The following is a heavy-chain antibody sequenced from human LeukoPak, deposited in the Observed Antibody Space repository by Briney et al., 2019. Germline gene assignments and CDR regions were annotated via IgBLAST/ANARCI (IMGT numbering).Heavy chain of an antibody. CDR3: ARDFSGSYDY. V-gene: IGHV3-53*01. D-gene: IGHD1-26*01. CDR1: GFTVSSNY. CDR2: IYSGGST. Sequence: GGYLRLSCAASGFTVSSNYMSWVRQAPGKGLEWVSVIYSGGSTYYADSVKGRFTISRDNSKNTLYLQMNSLRAEDTAVYYCARDFSGSYDYWGQGTLVTVSS. J-gene: IGHJ4*02.